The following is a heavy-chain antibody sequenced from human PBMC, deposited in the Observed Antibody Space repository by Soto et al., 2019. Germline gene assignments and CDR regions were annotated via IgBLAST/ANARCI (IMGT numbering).Heavy chain of an antibody. V-gene: IGHV4-34*01. D-gene: IGHD3-10*01. CDR2: INHSGST. CDR3: ARGGGYYYYMDV. J-gene: IGHJ6*03. CDR1: GGSFSGYY. Sequence: SETLSLTCAVYGGSFSGYYWSWIHQPPGKGLEWIGEINHSGSTNYNPSLKSRVTISVDTSKNQFSLKLSSVTAADTAVYYCARGGGYYYYMDVWGKGTTVTVSS.